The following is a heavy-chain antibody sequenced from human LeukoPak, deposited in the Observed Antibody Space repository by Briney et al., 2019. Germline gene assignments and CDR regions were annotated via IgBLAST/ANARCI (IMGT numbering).Heavy chain of an antibody. CDR2: IYYSGST. D-gene: IGHD6-19*01. CDR3: AVGTVAGYNWFDP. V-gene: IGHV4-39*01. CDR1: GGSISSSNYY. Sequence: SETLSLTCTVSGGSISSSNYYWGWIRQPPGKGLEWIGSIYYSGSTYYNPSLKSRVTISVDTSKNQFSLKLSSVTAADAAVYYCAVGTVAGYNWFDPWGQGTLVTVSS. J-gene: IGHJ5*02.